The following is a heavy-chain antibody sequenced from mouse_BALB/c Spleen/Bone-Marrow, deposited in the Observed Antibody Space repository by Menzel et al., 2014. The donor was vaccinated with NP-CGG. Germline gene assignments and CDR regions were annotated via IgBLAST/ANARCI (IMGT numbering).Heavy chain of an antibody. V-gene: IGHV1S81*02. J-gene: IGHJ3*01. CDR1: GYTFTSYY. Sequence: QVQLQQSGAELVKPGASVKLSCKASGYTFTSYYMYWVKQRPGQGLEWIGGINPSNGGTNFNEKFKSKATLTVDKSSSTAYMQLSSLTSEDSAVYYCTRSELFAYWGQGTLVTVSA. CDR2: INPSNGGT. CDR3: TRSELFAY.